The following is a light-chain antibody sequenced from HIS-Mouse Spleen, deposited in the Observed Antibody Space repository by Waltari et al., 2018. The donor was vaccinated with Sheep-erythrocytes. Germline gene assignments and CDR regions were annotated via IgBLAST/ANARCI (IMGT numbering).Light chain of an antibody. CDR3: AAWDDSLSGVV. J-gene: IGLJ2*01. CDR2: RNN. V-gene: IGLV1-47*01. Sequence: QSVLTQPPSASGTPGQRVTTSCSGSSSNIGSNYVYWYQQLPGTAPKLPIYRNNQRPSGVPDRFSGSKSGTSASLAISGLRSEDEADYYCAAWDDSLSGVVFGGGTKLTVL. CDR1: SSNIGSNY.